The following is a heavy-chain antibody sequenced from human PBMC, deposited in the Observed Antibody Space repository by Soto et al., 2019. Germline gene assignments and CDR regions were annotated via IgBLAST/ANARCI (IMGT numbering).Heavy chain of an antibody. Sequence: SETLSLTCAVYGGSFSGYYWSWIRQPPGKGLEWIGEINHSGSTNYNPSLKSRVTISVDTSKNQFSLKLSSVTAADTAVYYCARGFGAFDICGQGTMVTVSS. D-gene: IGHD3-16*01. CDR2: INHSGST. V-gene: IGHV4-34*01. J-gene: IGHJ3*02. CDR3: ARGFGAFDI. CDR1: GGSFSGYY.